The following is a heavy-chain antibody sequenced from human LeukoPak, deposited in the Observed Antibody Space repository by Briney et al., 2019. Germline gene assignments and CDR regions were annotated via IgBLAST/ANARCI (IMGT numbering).Heavy chain of an antibody. CDR3: ARGRITIFGVVTPHFDY. CDR1: GYTFTSYG. CDR2: ISAYNGNT. Sequence: GASVKISCKASGYTFTSYGISWVRQAPGQGLEWMGWISAYNGNTNYAQKLQGRVTMTTDTSTSTAYMELRSLRSDDTAVYYCARGRITIFGVVTPHFDYWGQGTLVTVSS. D-gene: IGHD3-3*01. J-gene: IGHJ4*02. V-gene: IGHV1-18*01.